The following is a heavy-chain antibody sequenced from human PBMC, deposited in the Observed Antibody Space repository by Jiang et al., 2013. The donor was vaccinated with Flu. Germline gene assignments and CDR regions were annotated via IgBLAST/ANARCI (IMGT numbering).Heavy chain of an antibody. D-gene: IGHD2-2*01. V-gene: IGHV3-21*04. J-gene: IGHJ4*02. Sequence: VQLVESGGGLVKPGGSLRLSCAASGFTFSDYSMNWVRQAPGKGLEWVSYISSSATDTYYADSVKGRFTISRDNSKNTPYLYMNRLRVEDTALYFCARGRRIGGVAPAPLRTPYWGQGTLVTVSA. CDR3: ARGRRIGGVAPAPLRTPY. CDR1: GFTFSDYS. CDR2: ISSSATDT.